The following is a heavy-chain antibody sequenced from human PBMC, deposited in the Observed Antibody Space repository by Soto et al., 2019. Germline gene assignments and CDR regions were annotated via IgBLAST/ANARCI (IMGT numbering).Heavy chain of an antibody. D-gene: IGHD2-21*02. CDR2: MYNTGST. V-gene: IGHV4-59*01. CDR1: GGTISSYY. Sequence: SETLSLTCTVSGGTISSYYWSWIRQPPGKGLEWIGYMYNTGSTIYNPSLKSRVTISVDTSKNQFSLKLNSVTAADTAVYYCARDLWGYCGADCYPLDVWGQGTSVTVSS. CDR3: ARDLWGYCGADCYPLDV. J-gene: IGHJ6*02.